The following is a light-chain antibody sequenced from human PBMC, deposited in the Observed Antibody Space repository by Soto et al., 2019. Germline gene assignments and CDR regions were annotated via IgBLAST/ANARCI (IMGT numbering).Light chain of an antibody. CDR3: QQDGCSPFT. CDR1: QTVTSSY. CDR2: GAS. Sequence: EIVLTQSPGTLSLSPGERVTLSCRASQTVTSSYLGWYQQKPGQATRLLIYGASSRPTGVPDRFSGSGSGTDFTLTISRLEPEDFAVYYCQQDGCSPFTFCPGTKVDIK. J-gene: IGKJ3*01. V-gene: IGKV3-20*01.